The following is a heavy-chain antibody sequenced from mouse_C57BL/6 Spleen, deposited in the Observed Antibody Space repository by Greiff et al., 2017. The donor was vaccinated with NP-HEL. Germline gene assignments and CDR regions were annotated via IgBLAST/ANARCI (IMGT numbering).Heavy chain of an antibody. CDR2: IYPGDGDT. V-gene: IGHV1-80*01. CDR1: GYAFSSYW. D-gene: IGHD1-1*01. J-gene: IGHJ1*03. Sequence: QVQLQQSGAELVKPGASVKISCKASGYAFSSYWMNWVKQRPGKGLEWIGQIYPGDGDTNYNGKFKGKATLTAAKSSSTAYLQLSSLTSADSAVXFCAREVYGSSSLRYFDVWGTGTTVTVSS. CDR3: AREVYGSSSLRYFDV.